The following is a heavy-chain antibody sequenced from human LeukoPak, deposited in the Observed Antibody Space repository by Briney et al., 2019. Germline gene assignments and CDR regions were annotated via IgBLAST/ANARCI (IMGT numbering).Heavy chain of an antibody. CDR2: TSGSGGST. D-gene: IGHD6-19*01. V-gene: IGHV3-23*01. Sequence: GGPLRLSCAASGFTFSSDGMTWVRQAPGKGLEWSSGTSGSGGSTYYANSVKGGFTISRDNAKNSLYLQMNSLRDEDTALYYCAKDGQRRAVSVVTYMDVWGKGTTVTVSS. J-gene: IGHJ6*03. CDR3: AKDGQRRAVSVVTYMDV. CDR1: GFTFSSDG.